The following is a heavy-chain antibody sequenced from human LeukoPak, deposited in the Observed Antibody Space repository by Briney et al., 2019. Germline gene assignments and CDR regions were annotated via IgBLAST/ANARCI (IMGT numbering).Heavy chain of an antibody. Sequence: ASVNVSCKASGYTFTDYYMHWVRQAPGQGREGMGWINPNSGGTNFAQKFQGRGAITRDTSISTAYLELGSLRSDDTAVYFCARARWPLVPSFESWGQGTLVTVSS. D-gene: IGHD5-24*01. CDR1: GYTFTDYY. J-gene: IGHJ4*02. V-gene: IGHV1-2*02. CDR3: ARARWPLVPSFES. CDR2: INPNSGGT.